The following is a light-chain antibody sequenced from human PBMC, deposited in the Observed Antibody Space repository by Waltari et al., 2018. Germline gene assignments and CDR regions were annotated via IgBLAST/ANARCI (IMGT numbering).Light chain of an antibody. Sequence: SCRANQSVDKYLAWYQKKPGQAPRLLIYHAAIRATGSPDRFSGSGSGTDFSLTISRLEPEDFAVYYCQKYVNLPATFGQGTKVEIK. J-gene: IGKJ1*01. CDR2: HAA. CDR1: QSVDKY. CDR3: QKYVNLPAT. V-gene: IGKV3-20*01.